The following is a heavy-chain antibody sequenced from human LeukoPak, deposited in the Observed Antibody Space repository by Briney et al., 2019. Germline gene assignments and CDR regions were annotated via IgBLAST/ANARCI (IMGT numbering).Heavy chain of an antibody. Sequence: GRSLRLSCAASGFTFSSYGTHWVRQAPGKGLEWVAVIWYDGSNKYYADSVKGRFTISRDNSKNTLYLQMNSLRAEDTAVYYCARVREDTGSFYYYYGMDVWGQGTTVTVSS. V-gene: IGHV3-33*08. CDR2: IWYDGSNK. J-gene: IGHJ6*02. D-gene: IGHD3-10*01. CDR1: GFTFSSYG. CDR3: ARVREDTGSFYYYYGMDV.